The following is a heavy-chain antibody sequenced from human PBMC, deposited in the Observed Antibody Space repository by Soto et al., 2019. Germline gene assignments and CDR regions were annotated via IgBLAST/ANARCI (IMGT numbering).Heavy chain of an antibody. CDR2: LTASGLNT. J-gene: IGHJ6*04. CDR1: GFNFGSYG. D-gene: IGHD2-8*01. Sequence: EVQLLESGGGLVQPGWSLRLSCSASGFNFGSYGMSWVRQAPGKGLEWVSGLTASGLNTYYTDSVKGRFTISRDNSRNTVYLQMSGLRVEDTAVFHCAKGLGNAKEVWGKGTTVTVSS. V-gene: IGHV3-23*01. CDR3: AKGLGNAKEV.